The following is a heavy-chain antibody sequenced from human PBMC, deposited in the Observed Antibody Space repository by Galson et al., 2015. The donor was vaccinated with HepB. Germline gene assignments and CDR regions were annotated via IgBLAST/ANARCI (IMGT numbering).Heavy chain of an antibody. D-gene: IGHD1-26*01. Sequence: SVKVSCKASGYTFTSYYMHWVRQAPGQGLEWMGIINPSGGSTSYAQKFQGRVTMTRDTSTSTVYMELSSLRSEDTAVYYCARESIVGATTGTYNDYWGQGTLVTVSS. CDR1: GYTFTSYY. CDR2: INPSGGST. J-gene: IGHJ4*02. CDR3: ARESIVGATTGTYNDY. V-gene: IGHV1-46*01.